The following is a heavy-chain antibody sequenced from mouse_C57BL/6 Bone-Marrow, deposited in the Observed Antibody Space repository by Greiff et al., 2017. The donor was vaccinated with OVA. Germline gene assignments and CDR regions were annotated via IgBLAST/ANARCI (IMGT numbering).Heavy chain of an antibody. D-gene: IGHD2-3*01. V-gene: IGHV7-3*01. J-gene: IGHJ2*01. CDR2: IRNKANGYTT. CDR1: GFTFTDYY. CDR3: ARFGDGYSFDY. Sequence: EVMLVESGGGLVQPGGSLSLSCAASGFTFTDYYMSWVRQPPGKALEWLGFIRNKANGYTTEYSASVKGRFTISRDNSQSILYLQMSALRAEDSATYYCARFGDGYSFDYWGQGTTLTVSS.